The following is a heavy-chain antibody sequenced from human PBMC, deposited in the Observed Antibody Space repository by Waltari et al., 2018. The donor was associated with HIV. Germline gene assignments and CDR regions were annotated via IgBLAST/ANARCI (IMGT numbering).Heavy chain of an antibody. D-gene: IGHD1-26*01. Sequence: EVQLVQSGAEVKKPGQSLKISCKGSGYSFTSYWIGWVRQAPGTGLEWMGDIYPSDSDTTYHPSFRGQVTISVDTSISTAYVQWRSLKASDTAVYFCARRLVEADAFEIWGQGTEVIVSS. CDR1: GYSFTSYW. J-gene: IGHJ3*02. CDR3: ARRLVEADAFEI. CDR2: IYPSDSDT. V-gene: IGHV5-51*03.